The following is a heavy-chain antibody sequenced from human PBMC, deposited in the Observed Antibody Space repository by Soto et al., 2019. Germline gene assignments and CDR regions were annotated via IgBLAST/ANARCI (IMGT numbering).Heavy chain of an antibody. V-gene: IGHV3-66*01. CDR2: IYSGGST. D-gene: IGHD6-6*01. J-gene: IGHJ4*02. CDR1: GFTVSSNY. Sequence: GGSLRLSCAASGFTVSSNYMSWVRQAPGKGLEWVSVIYSGGSTYYADSVKGRFTISRDNSKNTLYLQMNSLRAEDTAVYYCARWSSSSDYFDYWGQGTLVTVSS. CDR3: ARWSSSSDYFDY.